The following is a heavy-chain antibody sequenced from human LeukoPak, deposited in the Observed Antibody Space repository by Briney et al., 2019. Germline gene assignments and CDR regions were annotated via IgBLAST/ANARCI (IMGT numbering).Heavy chain of an antibody. CDR2: ISSSGSMI. CDR1: EFTLDNFA. J-gene: IGHJ4*02. CDR3: ARGITVIRGVLLDF. Sequence: PGGSLRLSCAASEFTLDNFAMNWVRQAPWKGLEWLSYISSSGSMIYYADSVKGRFTISRDNANNSLYLQMSSLRAEDTGVYYCARGITVIRGVLLDFWGQGTLVTVAS. D-gene: IGHD3-10*01. V-gene: IGHV3-48*01.